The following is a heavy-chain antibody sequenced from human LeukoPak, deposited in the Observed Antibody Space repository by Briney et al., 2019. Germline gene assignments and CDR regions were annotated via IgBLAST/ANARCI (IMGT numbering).Heavy chain of an antibody. CDR1: GGSISSYY. CDR2: VYASGST. D-gene: IGHD1-1*01. CDR3: ARFAWNDYYFDS. J-gene: IGHJ4*02. V-gene: IGHV4-4*07. Sequence: SETLSLTCSVSGGSISSYYWSWIRQPAGKGLEWIGRVYASGSTNYNPSLKSRVTMSVDTSKNQFSLKLSSVTAADTAVYYCARFAWNDYYFDSWGQGTLVTVSS.